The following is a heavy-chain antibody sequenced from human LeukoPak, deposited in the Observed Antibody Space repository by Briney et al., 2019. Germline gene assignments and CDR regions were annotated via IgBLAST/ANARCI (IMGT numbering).Heavy chain of an antibody. J-gene: IGHJ2*01. CDR2: IRYDGSNK. Sequence: GGSLRLSCAASGFTFSSYGMHWVRQAPGKGLEWVAFIRYDGSNKYYADSVKGRFTISRDNSKNTLYLQMNSLRAEDTAVYYCAKGKREDYYDSSGYDWYFDLWGRGTLVTVSS. CDR1: GFTFSSYG. V-gene: IGHV3-30*02. CDR3: AKGKREDYYDSSGYDWYFDL. D-gene: IGHD3-22*01.